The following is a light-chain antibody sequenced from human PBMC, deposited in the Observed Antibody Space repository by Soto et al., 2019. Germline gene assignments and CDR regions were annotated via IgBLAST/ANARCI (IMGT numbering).Light chain of an antibody. J-gene: IGKJ4*01. Sequence: AIQLTQSPSSVSASVGDRVTITCRASQGMNSYLAWYQQKPGKAPELLIYAASTLQSGVPSRFRGSGSGTDFALTISSLQPEDFATYYCLQDYDYPLTFGGGTKVEIK. CDR3: LQDYDYPLT. V-gene: IGKV1-6*01. CDR1: QGMNSY. CDR2: AAS.